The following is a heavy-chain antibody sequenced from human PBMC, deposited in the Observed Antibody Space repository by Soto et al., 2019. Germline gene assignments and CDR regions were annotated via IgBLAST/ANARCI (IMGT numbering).Heavy chain of an antibody. CDR3: AKPAEELDTEMPKGLAK. V-gene: IGHV1-69*01. D-gene: IGHD5-18*01. CDR1: VGSFSNSA. CDR2: ILPIFGTP. Sequence: SVXGSWKSAVGSFSNSAIICCRQAPGQGLECMGGILPIFGTPNYAQKFQGRLTISADEFSSTAYMELNILSYEETAVYYCAKPAEELDTEMPKGLAKWGQASLVTVYS. J-gene: IGHJ4*02.